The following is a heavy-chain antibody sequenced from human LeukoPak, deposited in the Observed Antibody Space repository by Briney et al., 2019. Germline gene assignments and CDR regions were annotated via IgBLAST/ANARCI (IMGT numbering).Heavy chain of an antibody. V-gene: IGHV3-9*01. CDR3: AKDFGPGYIESGYDPVPGNYFDY. Sequence: GGSLRLSCAASGFTFDDYAMHWVRQAPGKGLEWVSGISWNSGSIGYADSVKGRFTISRDNAKNSLYLQMNSLRAEDTALYYCAKDFGPGYIESGYDPVPGNYFDYWGQGTLVTVSS. CDR2: ISWNSGSI. J-gene: IGHJ4*02. CDR1: GFTFDDYA. D-gene: IGHD5-12*01.